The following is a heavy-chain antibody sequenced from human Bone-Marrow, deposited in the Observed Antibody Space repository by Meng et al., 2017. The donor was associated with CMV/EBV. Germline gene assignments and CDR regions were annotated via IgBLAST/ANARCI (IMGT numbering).Heavy chain of an antibody. V-gene: IGHV3-48*03. Sequence: GRSLRLSCRASGFTFSSNEINWVRQAPGKGLEWVSYISSSGGGTTIYYTDSVKGRFTISRDNTKNSVYLQMNSLRPEDTAVYYCTRYGVGATLVSAFECWGQGTMVTVSS. CDR3: TRYGVGATLVSAFEC. CDR2: ISSSGGGTTI. CDR1: GFTFSSNE. J-gene: IGHJ4*01. D-gene: IGHD1-26*01.